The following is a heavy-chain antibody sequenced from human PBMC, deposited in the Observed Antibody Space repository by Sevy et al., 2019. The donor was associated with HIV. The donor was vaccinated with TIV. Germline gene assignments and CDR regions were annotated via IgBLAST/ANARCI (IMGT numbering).Heavy chain of an antibody. CDR2: LSFGCGKI. CDR3: AREGCTRPHDY. D-gene: IGHD2-8*01. J-gene: IGHJ4*02. CDR1: GFAFYDYS. Sequence: GGSLRLSCAASGFAFYDYSMSWIRQAPGKGLEWVATLSFGCGKINYADSVKGRFTISRDNSKNSFYLQMDNLRVEDTALYYCAREGCTRPHDYWGQGTQVTVSS. V-gene: IGHV3-23*01.